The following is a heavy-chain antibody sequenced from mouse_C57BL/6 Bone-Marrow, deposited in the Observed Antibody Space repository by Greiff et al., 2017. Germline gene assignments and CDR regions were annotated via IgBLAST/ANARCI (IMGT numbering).Heavy chain of an antibody. CDR1: GFSLTSYA. D-gene: IGHD2-4*01. CDR2: IWTGGGP. J-gene: IGHJ4*01. Sequence: QVQLKESGPGLVAPSQSLSITCTVSGFSLTSYAISWVRQPPGKGLEWLGVIWTGGGPNYNSALKSRLSISKDNSKRQVFLQMNSLQTDDTARSYSARVVYAMINSEIEFWGVGKSGTVAS. CDR3: ARVVYAMINSEIEF. V-gene: IGHV2-9-1*01.